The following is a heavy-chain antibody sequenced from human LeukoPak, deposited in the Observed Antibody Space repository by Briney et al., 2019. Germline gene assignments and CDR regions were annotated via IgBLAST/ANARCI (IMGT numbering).Heavy chain of an antibody. CDR2: IKQDGSGT. CDR3: ARNKRGDY. CDR1: GLTFSDYW. J-gene: IGHJ4*02. Sequence: QSGGSLRLSCAASGLTFSDYWMSWVRQAPGKGLEWVANIKQDGSGTYYVDSAKGRFTISRDNVKNSLYLQMNSLRAEDTAVYYCARNKRGDYWGQGTLVTVSS. V-gene: IGHV3-7*01.